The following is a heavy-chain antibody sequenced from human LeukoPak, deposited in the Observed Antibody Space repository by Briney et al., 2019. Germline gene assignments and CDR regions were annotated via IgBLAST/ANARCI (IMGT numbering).Heavy chain of an antibody. D-gene: IGHD3-10*01. Sequence: PSETLSPTCTVSGGSISSYYWSWIRQPPGKGLEWIGFIYYSGSTNYNPSLKSRVTISVDTSKNQFFLKLSSVTAADTAVYYCVRGRGPWGYWGQGTLVTVSS. V-gene: IGHV4-59*08. CDR1: GGSISSYY. CDR2: IYYSGST. CDR3: VRGRGPWGY. J-gene: IGHJ4*02.